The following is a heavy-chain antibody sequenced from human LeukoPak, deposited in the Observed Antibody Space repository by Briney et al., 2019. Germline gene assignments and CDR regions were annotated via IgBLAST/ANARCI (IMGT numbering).Heavy chain of an antibody. Sequence: SETLSLTCAVYGGSFSGYYWSWIRQPPAKGLAWIGEINHSGSTNYNPSLNSRVPISVHTSKNQVSLKLSSVAAADTAVYYCARGSGYYPPRWGQGTLVTVSS. CDR1: GGSFSGYY. J-gene: IGHJ4*02. CDR2: INHSGST. D-gene: IGHD3-22*01. CDR3: ARGSGYYPPR. V-gene: IGHV4-34*01.